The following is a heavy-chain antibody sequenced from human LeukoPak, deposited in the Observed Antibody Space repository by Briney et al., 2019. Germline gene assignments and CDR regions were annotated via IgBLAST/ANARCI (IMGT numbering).Heavy chain of an antibody. CDR3: ARDLGPITPCGFNY. J-gene: IGHJ4*02. CDR1: GFTFDDYG. Sequence: PGGSLRLSCAASGFTFDDYGMSWVRQAPGRGLEWVSGINWNGGSTGYADSVKGRFTISRDNAKNSLYLQMNSLRAEDTALYYCARDLGPITPCGFNYWGQGTLVTVSS. D-gene: IGHD5-12*01. CDR2: INWNGGST. V-gene: IGHV3-20*04.